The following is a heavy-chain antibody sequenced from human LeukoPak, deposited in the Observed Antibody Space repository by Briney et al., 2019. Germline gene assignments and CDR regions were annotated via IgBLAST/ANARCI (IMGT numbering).Heavy chain of an antibody. CDR1: GGSISSHY. V-gene: IGHV4-59*11. CDR2: IYYSGST. CDR3: ARTGYYGTFDY. Sequence: SETLSLTCTVSGGSISSHYWSWTRQPPGKGLGWIGYIYYSGSTNYNPSLKSRVTISVDTSKNQFSLKLSSVTAADTAVYYCARTGYYGTFDYWGQGTLVTVSS. J-gene: IGHJ4*02. D-gene: IGHD3-10*01.